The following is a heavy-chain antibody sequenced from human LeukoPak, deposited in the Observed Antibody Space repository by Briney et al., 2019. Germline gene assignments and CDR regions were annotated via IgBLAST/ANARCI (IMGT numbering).Heavy chain of an antibody. CDR3: ARDPGPLNWNDPFAY. CDR2: INPNSVGT. Sequence: ASVNVSCKASGYTFTGYYMHWVRQAPGQGREWRGWINPNSVGTNYAQKFQGRVTMTRGTCISTAYMELSRLRSDATAVYYCARDPGPLNWNDPFAYWGKGPLVTVSS. J-gene: IGHJ4*02. CDR1: GYTFTGYY. V-gene: IGHV1-2*02. D-gene: IGHD1-1*01.